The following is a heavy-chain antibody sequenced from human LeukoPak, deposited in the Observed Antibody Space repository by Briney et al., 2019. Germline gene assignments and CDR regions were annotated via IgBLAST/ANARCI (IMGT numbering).Heavy chain of an antibody. J-gene: IGHJ4*02. Sequence: VASVKVSCKASGGTFSSYAISWVRQAPGQGLEWMGGIIPIFGTANYAQKFQGRVTITTDESTSTAYMELSSLRFEDTAVYYCARGPPLDPYSSSSSYFDYWGQGTLVTVSS. CDR1: GGTFSSYA. D-gene: IGHD6-6*01. CDR3: ARGPPLDPYSSSSSYFDY. V-gene: IGHV1-69*05. CDR2: IIPIFGTA.